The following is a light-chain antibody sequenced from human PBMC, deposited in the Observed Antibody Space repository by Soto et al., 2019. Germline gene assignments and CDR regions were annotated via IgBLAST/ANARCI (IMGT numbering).Light chain of an antibody. CDR3: QQFGSSWWT. V-gene: IGKV3-20*01. CDR2: AIS. Sequence: IVLTQSPGTLSASPGGRATLSCRSSETVYDRQLAWYQQRAGQAPRLLIYAISTRAAGIPDRFSGSGSGTDFTLTISRVEPADSAMYYCQQFGSSWWTFAQGTKVEV. J-gene: IGKJ1*01. CDR1: ETVYDRQ.